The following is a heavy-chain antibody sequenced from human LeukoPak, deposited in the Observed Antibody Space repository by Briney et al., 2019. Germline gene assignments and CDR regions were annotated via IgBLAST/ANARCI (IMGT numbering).Heavy chain of an antibody. CDR3: ATASYASSGRSDGAFDI. V-gene: IGHV1-69*05. CDR1: GGTFSSYA. J-gene: IGHJ3*02. D-gene: IGHD3-22*01. Sequence: SVKVSCKASGGTFSSYAISWVRQAPGQGLEWMGRIIPIFGTANYAQKFQGRVTITTDESTSTAYMELSSLRSEDTAVYYCATASYASSGRSDGAFDIWGQGQWSPSLQ. CDR2: IIPIFGTA.